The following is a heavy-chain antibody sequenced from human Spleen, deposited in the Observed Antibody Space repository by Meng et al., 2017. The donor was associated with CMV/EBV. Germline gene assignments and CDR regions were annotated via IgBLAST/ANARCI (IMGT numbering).Heavy chain of an antibody. J-gene: IGHJ4*02. CDR1: GGSINTNNYY. V-gene: IGHV4-31*03. CDR2: IHHSGST. D-gene: IGHD3-10*02. CDR3: ARMFATLVDY. Sequence: CTVSGGSINTNNYYWNWIRQHPEKGLEWIGYIHHSGSTYYNPSLKSRLAMSVDTSKNQFSLELSSLTAADTAVYYCARMFATLVDYWGQGTLVTVSS.